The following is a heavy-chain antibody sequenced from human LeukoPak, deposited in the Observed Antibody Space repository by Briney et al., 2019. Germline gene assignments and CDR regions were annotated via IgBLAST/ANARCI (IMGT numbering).Heavy chain of an antibody. V-gene: IGHV1-18*01. CDR2: ISAYNVNT. D-gene: IGHD5-24*01. Sequence: GASVKVSCKASGYTFTNYGISWVRQAPGQALEWMGWISAYNVNTNYVEKLQGRVTMTTDTSTSTAYMELRSLRSDDTAVYYCASPTIDGYNKYGMDVWGQGTTVTVSS. CDR3: ASPTIDGYNKYGMDV. J-gene: IGHJ6*02. CDR1: GYTFTNYG.